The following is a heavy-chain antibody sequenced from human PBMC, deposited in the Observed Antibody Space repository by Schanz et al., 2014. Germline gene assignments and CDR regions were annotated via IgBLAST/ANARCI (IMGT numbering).Heavy chain of an antibody. J-gene: IGHJ4*02. CDR3: AKSLESCPGGRCSRGYFDY. Sequence: EVQLVESGGGLIQPGGSLRLSCAASGFIFGSSVMAWVRQAPGKGLEWVSGITGASDHIDYAESVKGRFTISRDSSKNTLFLQMNSLRAEDTAVYYCAKSLESCPGGRCSRGYFDYWGQGTLVTVSS. V-gene: IGHV3-23*04. D-gene: IGHD2-8*02. CDR1: GFIFGSSV. CDR2: ITGASDHI.